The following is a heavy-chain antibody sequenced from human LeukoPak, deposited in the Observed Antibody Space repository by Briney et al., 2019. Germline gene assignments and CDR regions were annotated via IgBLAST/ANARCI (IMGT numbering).Heavy chain of an antibody. CDR3: AREGPPPRGYCGGDCYSSYYYYMDV. CDR1: GGTFSSYA. D-gene: IGHD2-21*02. V-gene: IGHV1-69*13. Sequence: ASVKVSCKASGGTFSSYAISWVRQAPGQGLEWMGGIIPIFGTANYAQKFQGRVTITADESTSTAYMELSSLRSEDTAVYYCAREGPPPRGYCGGDCYSSYYYYMDVWGKGTTVTISS. J-gene: IGHJ6*03. CDR2: IIPIFGTA.